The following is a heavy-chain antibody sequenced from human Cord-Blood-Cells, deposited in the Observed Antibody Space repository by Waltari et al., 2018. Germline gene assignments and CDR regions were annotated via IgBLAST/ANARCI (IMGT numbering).Heavy chain of an antibody. V-gene: IGHV4-34*01. Sequence: QVQLQQWGAGLLKPSETLSLTCAVYGGSFSGYYWSWIRQPPGKGLEWIGEINPSGSTNYNPSHKSRVTTSVDTSKNQFSLKLSSVTAADTAVYYCARGGCSSTSCYYFDYWGQGTLVTVSS. CDR3: ARGGCSSTSCYYFDY. D-gene: IGHD2-2*01. CDR2: INPSGST. J-gene: IGHJ4*02. CDR1: GGSFSGYY.